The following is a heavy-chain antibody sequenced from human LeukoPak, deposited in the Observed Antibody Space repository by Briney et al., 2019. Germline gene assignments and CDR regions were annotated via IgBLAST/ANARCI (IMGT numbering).Heavy chain of an antibody. CDR1: GGSISTYY. CDR3: ARERASAGPHFEH. J-gene: IGHJ4*02. D-gene: IGHD6-13*01. Sequence: SETLSLTCSVSGGSISTYYWSWIRQPPGEGLEWIGYNSNRVTTKYNTSLKSRVTISVDRSKNQSTLSLTSVTAADTAVYYCARERASAGPHFEHWGRGILVTVSS. V-gene: IGHV4-59*01. CDR2: NSNRVTT.